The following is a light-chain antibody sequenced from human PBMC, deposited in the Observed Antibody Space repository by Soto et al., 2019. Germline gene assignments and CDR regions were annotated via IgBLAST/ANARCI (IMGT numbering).Light chain of an antibody. CDR2: EAS. CDR1: QSVFSN. V-gene: IGKV3-15*01. Sequence: EKEMTQSPVTLSVSPGERVTLSCRASQSVFSNLAWYQQKPGQAPRLLIYEASTRATGIPARFSGSGSGTDFTLTINSLQSEDFAVYYCQQYNNWPLTFGGGTKVEIK. J-gene: IGKJ4*01. CDR3: QQYNNWPLT.